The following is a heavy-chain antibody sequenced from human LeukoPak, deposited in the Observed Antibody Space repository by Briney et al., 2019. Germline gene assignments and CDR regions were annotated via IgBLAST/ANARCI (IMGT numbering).Heavy chain of an antibody. Sequence: GGSLRLSCAASGFTFSSYSMNWVRQAPGKGLEWVSSISSSSSSYIYYADSVKGRFTISRDNAKNSLYLQMNSLRAEDTAVYYCARDLSLAAAAPNYFDYWGQGTLVTVSS. V-gene: IGHV3-21*01. J-gene: IGHJ4*02. CDR2: ISSSSSSYI. CDR3: ARDLSLAAAAPNYFDY. D-gene: IGHD6-13*01. CDR1: GFTFSSYS.